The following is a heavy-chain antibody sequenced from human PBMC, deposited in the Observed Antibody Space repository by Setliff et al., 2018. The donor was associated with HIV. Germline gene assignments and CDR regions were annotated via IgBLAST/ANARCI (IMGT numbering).Heavy chain of an antibody. CDR2: IWYDGSNK. CDR1: GFTFSRYT. V-gene: IGHV3-33*03. Sequence: PGGSLRLSCAASGFTFSRYTMHWVRQAPGKGLEWVALIWYDGSNKYYADSVKGRFTISRDNSKNTLSLQMNSLRAEDTAVYYCAKNQEVSGGHFFDYWGQGTLVTVSS. CDR3: AKNQEVSGGHFFDY. J-gene: IGHJ4*02. D-gene: IGHD2-21*01.